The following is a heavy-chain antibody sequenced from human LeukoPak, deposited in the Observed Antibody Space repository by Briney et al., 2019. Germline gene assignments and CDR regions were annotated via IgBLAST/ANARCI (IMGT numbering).Heavy chain of an antibody. V-gene: IGHV4-59*08. Sequence: SETLSLTCTVSGGSISSYYWSWIRQPPGKGLAWIGYIYYSGSTNYNPSLKSRVTISVDTSKNQFSLKLSSVTAADTAVYYCARRGGDHKWFGELSGYGMNVWGQGTTVTVSS. J-gene: IGHJ6*02. CDR3: ARRGGDHKWFGELSGYGMNV. D-gene: IGHD3-10*01. CDR1: GGSISSYY. CDR2: IYYSGST.